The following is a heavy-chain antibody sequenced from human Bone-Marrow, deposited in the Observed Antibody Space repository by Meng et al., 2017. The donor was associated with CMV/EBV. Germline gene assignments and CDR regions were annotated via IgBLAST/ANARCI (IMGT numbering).Heavy chain of an antibody. D-gene: IGHD1-14*01. CDR3: ARGGKGNPYRFEY. CDR2: ISAFNVNT. J-gene: IGHJ4*02. CDR1: GYTFNTHG. Sequence: ASVKVSCKASGYTFNTHGISWVRQVPGQGLEWMGWISAFNVNTDYAQKFQGRVTMTTDTSTSTAYMELRNLRSDDTAVYYCARGGKGNPYRFEYWGQGTLVTAPQ. V-gene: IGHV1-18*01.